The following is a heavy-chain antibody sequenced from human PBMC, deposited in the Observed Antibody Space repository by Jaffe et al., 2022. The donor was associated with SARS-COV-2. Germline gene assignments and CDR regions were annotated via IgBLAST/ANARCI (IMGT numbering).Heavy chain of an antibody. CDR3: ARVDCSGGNCYSSPFDS. V-gene: IGHV1-18*01. CDR2: INTYTGNT. Sequence: QVQLVQSGAEVKKPGASVKVSCASSGHMFNNHGVTWVRQAPGQGLEWMGWINTYTGNTNYAQNFQGRVTMTTDTSTSTSYMELRGLRSDDTALYYCARVDCSGGNCYSSPFDSWGQGTLVTVSS. J-gene: IGHJ4*02. D-gene: IGHD2-15*01. CDR1: GHMFNNHG.